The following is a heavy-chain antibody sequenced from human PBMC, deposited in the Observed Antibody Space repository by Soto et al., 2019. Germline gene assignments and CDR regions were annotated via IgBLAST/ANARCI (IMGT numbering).Heavy chain of an antibody. CDR1: GFTFTSSA. CDR3: AAFGYSSGWEIDY. CDR2: IVVGSGNT. Sequence: GASVKVSFRASGFTFTSSAVQWVRQARGQRLEWIGWIVVGSGNTNYAQKFQERDTITRDMSTSTAYMELSSLRSEDTAVYYCAAFGYSSGWEIDYWGQGTLVTVSS. J-gene: IGHJ4*02. V-gene: IGHV1-58*01. D-gene: IGHD6-19*01.